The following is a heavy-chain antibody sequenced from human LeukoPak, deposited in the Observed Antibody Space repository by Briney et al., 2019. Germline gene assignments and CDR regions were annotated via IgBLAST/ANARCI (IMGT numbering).Heavy chain of an antibody. D-gene: IGHD6-13*01. CDR2: ISAYNGNT. CDR1: GYTFTSYG. CDR3: ARVVRSGSSSWYLGYFDY. Sequence: ASVKVSCKASGYTFTSYGISWVRQAPGQGLEWKGWISAYNGNTNYAQKLQGRVTMTTDTSTSTAYMELRSLRSDDTAVYYCARVVRSGSSSWYLGYFDYWGQGTLVTVSS. V-gene: IGHV1-18*01. J-gene: IGHJ4*02.